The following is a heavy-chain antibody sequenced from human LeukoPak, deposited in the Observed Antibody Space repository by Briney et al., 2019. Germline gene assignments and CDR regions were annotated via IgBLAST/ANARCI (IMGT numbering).Heavy chain of an antibody. D-gene: IGHD4-17*01. CDR2: SSAYNGNT. CDR3: ARARFAVTTWGSPRLGGYFDY. V-gene: IGHV1-18*04. CDR1: GYTFTGYY. J-gene: IGHJ4*02. Sequence: ASVKVSYKASGYTFTGYYMHWVRQAPGQGIEWMGWSSAYNGNTNYAQKLQGRVTMTTDTSTSTAYMELRSLRSDDTAVYYCARARFAVTTWGSPRLGGYFDYWGQGTLVTVSS.